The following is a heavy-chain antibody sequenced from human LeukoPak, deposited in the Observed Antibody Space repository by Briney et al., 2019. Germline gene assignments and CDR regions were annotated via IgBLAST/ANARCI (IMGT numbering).Heavy chain of an antibody. CDR3: AKDPWNAFRWFDP. J-gene: IGHJ5*02. V-gene: IGHV3-23*01. D-gene: IGHD1-1*01. CDR2: ISGSGGST. Sequence: GGSLRLSCAASGFTFSSYAMSWVRQAPGKGLEWVSGISGSGGSTYYADSVKGRFTISRDNSKNALYLQMNSLRAEDTAVYYCAKDPWNAFRWFDPWGQGTLVTVSS. CDR1: GFTFSSYA.